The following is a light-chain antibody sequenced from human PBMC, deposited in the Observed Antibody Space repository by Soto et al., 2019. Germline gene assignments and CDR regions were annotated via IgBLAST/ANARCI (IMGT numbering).Light chain of an antibody. V-gene: IGKV1-5*01. J-gene: IGKJ1*01. CDR2: EAT. Sequence: DIQMTQSRSALSASVVDRGTITCRASQSASSWLAWYQQKPGEAPKLLIYEATRLQSEVPSRFSGSGSGREFTLTITNLQADDVATYYCQQYNDHQWTFGQGTKVDIK. CDR3: QQYNDHQWT. CDR1: QSASSW.